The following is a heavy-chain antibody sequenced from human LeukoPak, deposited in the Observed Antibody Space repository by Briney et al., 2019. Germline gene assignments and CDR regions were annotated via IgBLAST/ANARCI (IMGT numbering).Heavy chain of an antibody. V-gene: IGHV3-23*01. CDR2: IDGSGGTT. D-gene: IGHD2-2*01. Sequence: GGSLSLSCAASGFTFTRNAMARVRQAPGKGLEWVSAIDGSGGTTFYADSVKGRVTISRVQSTNTVYLQMNSLRADDTAVYYCAKAHCSSTSCSRADNWGQGTLVTVSS. J-gene: IGHJ4*02. CDR3: AKAHCSSTSCSRADN. CDR1: GFTFTRNA.